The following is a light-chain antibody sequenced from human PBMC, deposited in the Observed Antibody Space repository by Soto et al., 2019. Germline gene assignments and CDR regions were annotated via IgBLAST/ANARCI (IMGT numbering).Light chain of an antibody. CDR3: QATNNIPFT. CDR2: AAF. Sequence: DIQMTQSPSSVSASVGDRITITCRASQDISRWLAWYQHKPGTAPKLLIYAAFSLQSGVPSRFSGSGSGTDFTLAISSLQPEDFATYYCQATNNIPFTFGPGTKEYIK. CDR1: QDISRW. V-gene: IGKV1-12*01. J-gene: IGKJ3*01.